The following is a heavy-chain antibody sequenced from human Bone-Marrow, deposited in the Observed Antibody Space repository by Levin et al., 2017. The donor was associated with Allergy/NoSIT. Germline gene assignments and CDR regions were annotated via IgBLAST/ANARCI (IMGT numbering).Heavy chain of an antibody. CDR2: ITSDGRGT. V-gene: IGHV3-74*01. J-gene: IGHJ4*02. CDR3: ARTVVRFFSDI. Sequence: GGSLRLSCAVSTYTFINSWMHWVRQTPGKGLEWVSTITSDGRGTYYANSVKGRFTISRDTSKNTVYLEMKSLRAEDTAVYYCARTVVRFFSDIWGLGTLVTVSS. CDR1: TYTFINSW. D-gene: IGHD3-10*01.